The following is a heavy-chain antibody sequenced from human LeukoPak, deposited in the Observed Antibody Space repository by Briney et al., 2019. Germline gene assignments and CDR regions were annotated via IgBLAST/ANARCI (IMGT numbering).Heavy chain of an antibody. J-gene: IGHJ5*02. CDR2: IYYSGST. CDR1: GGSISSGGYY. D-gene: IGHD6-19*01. V-gene: IGHV4-31*03. CDR3: ATLLPLYSSGWYWFDP. Sequence: SETLSLTCTVSGGSISSGGYYWSWIRQHPGKGLEWIGYIYYSGSTYYNPSLKSRVTISVHTSKNQFSLKLSSVTAADTAVYYCATLLPLYSSGWYWFDPWGQGALVTVSS.